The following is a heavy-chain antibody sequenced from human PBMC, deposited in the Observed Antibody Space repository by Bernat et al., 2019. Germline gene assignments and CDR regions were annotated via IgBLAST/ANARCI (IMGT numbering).Heavy chain of an antibody. V-gene: IGHV4-59*08. Sequence: QVQLQESGPGLVKPSETLSLTCTVSGGSISSYYWSWIRQPPGKGLEWIGYIYYSGSTNYNPSLKSRVTISVDTSKNQFSLKLRSVTAADTAVYYCARHRDGVAYQLLLRSLSLAFDIWGQGTMVTVSS. CDR3: ARHRDGVAYQLLLRSLSLAFDI. J-gene: IGHJ3*02. D-gene: IGHD2-2*01. CDR1: GGSISSYY. CDR2: IYYSGST.